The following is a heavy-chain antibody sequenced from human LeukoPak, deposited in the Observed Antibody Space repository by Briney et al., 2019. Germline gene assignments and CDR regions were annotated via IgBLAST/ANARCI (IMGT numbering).Heavy chain of an antibody. V-gene: IGHV4-39*02. D-gene: IGHD2/OR15-2a*01. Sequence: SETLSLTRTVSGDSVSSGGYYWGWTRQPPGKGLEWIGNIHSDGNTHYNPSLKSRVSISVDTSKNQFSLRLSSVTAADTAIYYCARDTHLEYWGQGTPVTVSS. CDR1: GDSVSSGGYY. CDR3: ARDTHLEY. J-gene: IGHJ4*02. CDR2: IHSDGNT.